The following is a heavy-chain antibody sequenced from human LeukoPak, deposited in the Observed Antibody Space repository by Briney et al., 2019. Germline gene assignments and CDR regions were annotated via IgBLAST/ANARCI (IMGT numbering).Heavy chain of an antibody. CDR3: AKGPIPYYDSSVLDY. J-gene: IGHJ4*02. CDR1: GFSFSSYG. CDR2: IRYDGSNK. Sequence: GGSLRLSCAASGFSFSSYGMHWVRQAPGKGLEWVSFIRYDGSNKYYADSVKGRFTISRDNSKNTLYLQMNSLRAEDTAVYYYAKGPIPYYDSSVLDYRGQGTLVTVSS. V-gene: IGHV3-30*02. D-gene: IGHD3-22*01.